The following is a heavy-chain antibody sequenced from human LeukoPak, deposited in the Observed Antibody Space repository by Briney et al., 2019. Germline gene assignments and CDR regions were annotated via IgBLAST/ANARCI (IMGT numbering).Heavy chain of an antibody. V-gene: IGHV3-9*01. CDR2: ISWNSGSI. D-gene: IGHD3-3*01. J-gene: IGHJ4*02. CDR1: GFTFDNYV. Sequence: SGGSLRLSCAASGFTFDNYVMHWVRQAPGKGLEWVSGISWNSGSIGYADSVKGRFTISRDNARNSLYLQMNSLRAEDTAFYYCVRDVFSICGVDLDNWGQGTLVIVSS. CDR3: VRDVFSICGVDLDN.